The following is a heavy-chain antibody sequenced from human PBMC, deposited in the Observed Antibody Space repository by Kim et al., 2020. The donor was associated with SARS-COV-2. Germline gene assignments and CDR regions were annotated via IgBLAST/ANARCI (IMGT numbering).Heavy chain of an antibody. J-gene: IGHJ6*02. CDR3: ARGNYHGMDV. Sequence: SKSSADFGKGRFTISRDNAKNTLYLQMNSLRVEDTAVYYCARGNYHGMDVWGQGTTVTVSS. D-gene: IGHD4-4*01. CDR2: SK. V-gene: IGHV3-74*01.